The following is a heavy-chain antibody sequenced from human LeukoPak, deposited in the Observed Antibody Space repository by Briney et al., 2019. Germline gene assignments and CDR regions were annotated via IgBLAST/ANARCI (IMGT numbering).Heavy chain of an antibody. Sequence: TLSLTCTVSGGSISSGDYYWSWIRQPPGKGLEWIGYIYYSGSTYYNPSLKSRVTISVDTSKNQFSLKLSSVTAADTAVYYCARGHFAGDLVKEGYYFDYWGQGTLVTVSS. V-gene: IGHV4-30-4*08. CDR2: IYYSGST. D-gene: IGHD7-27*01. CDR1: GGSISSGDYY. CDR3: ARGHFAGDLVKEGYYFDY. J-gene: IGHJ4*02.